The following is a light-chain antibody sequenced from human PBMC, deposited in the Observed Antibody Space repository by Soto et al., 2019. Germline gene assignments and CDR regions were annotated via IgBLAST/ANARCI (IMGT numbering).Light chain of an antibody. CDR1: SSNIGSYS. CDR2: RNN. V-gene: IGLV1-47*01. J-gene: IGLJ2*01. CDR3: AACDDSLGGRVV. Sequence: QPVLTQSPSASGTPGQRVTISCSGSSSNIGSYSVCWYQHLPGTAPKLLVYRNNQRPSGVPDRFFGSKSGTSASLAISGLRSEDEADYYCAACDDSLGGRVVFGGGTQLTVL.